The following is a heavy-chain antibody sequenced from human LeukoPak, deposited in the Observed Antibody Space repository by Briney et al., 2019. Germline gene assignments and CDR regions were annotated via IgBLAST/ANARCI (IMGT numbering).Heavy chain of an antibody. CDR2: IHSDGSST. J-gene: IGHJ4*02. V-gene: IGHV3-74*01. D-gene: IGHD3-16*01. Sequence: GGSLRLSCAASGFSFSSYWMHWVRQAPGKGLVWVSRIHSDGSSTTHADSVKGRFTVSRENSKNTLYLQMNSLRAEDTAVYFCAKVPYDTLRYYFDYWGQGTLVTVSS. CDR1: GFSFSSYW. CDR3: AKVPYDTLRYYFDY.